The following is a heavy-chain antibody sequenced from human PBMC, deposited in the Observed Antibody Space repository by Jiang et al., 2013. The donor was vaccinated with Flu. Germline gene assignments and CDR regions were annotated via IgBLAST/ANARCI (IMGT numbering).Heavy chain of an antibody. CDR3: ASLYDSSGYYYFY. D-gene: IGHD3-22*01. CDR1: GGSFSGYY. Sequence: LLKPSETLSLTCAVYGGSFSGYYWSWIRQPPGKGLEWIGEINHSGSTNYNPSLKSRVTISVDTSKNQFSLKLSSVTAADTAVYYCASLYDSSGYYYFYWGQGTLVTVSS. CDR2: INHSGST. J-gene: IGHJ4*02. V-gene: IGHV4-34*01.